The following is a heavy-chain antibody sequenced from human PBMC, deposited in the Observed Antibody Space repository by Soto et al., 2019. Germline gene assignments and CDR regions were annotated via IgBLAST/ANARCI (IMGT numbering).Heavy chain of an antibody. J-gene: IGHJ4*02. CDR2: IILPFGTP. V-gene: IGHV1-69*12. Sequence: QVRLVQSEAEVKKPGSSVKVSCKASGGTFSNYAITWVRQAPGQGLEWMGVIILPFGTPNYAQTFQGRATITADESMSTAYMELSGLRSEDTAVYYGARVPDNEGYFDDWGRGTLVTVSS. D-gene: IGHD1-1*01. CDR1: GGTFSNYA. CDR3: ARVPDNEGYFDD.